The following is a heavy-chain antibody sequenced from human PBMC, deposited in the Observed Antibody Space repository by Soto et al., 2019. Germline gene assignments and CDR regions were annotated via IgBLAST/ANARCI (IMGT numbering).Heavy chain of an antibody. CDR2: IDPSDYYT. D-gene: IGHD6-19*01. J-gene: IGHJ6*02. Sequence: PGESLMISCKGSGHSFTCYWIGWVRQMPGKCLKWMGRIDPSDYYTNYSPSYQGHVAISADKSISTAYPQWSSLKASDTAMYYCATQMIAVAGTYYYSGMDVWGQGTTVTASS. CDR3: ATQMIAVAGTYYYSGMDV. CDR1: GHSFTCYW. V-gene: IGHV5-10-1*01.